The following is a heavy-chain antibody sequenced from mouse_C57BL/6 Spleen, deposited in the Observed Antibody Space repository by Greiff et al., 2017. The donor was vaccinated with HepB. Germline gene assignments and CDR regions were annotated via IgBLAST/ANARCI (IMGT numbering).Heavy chain of an antibody. CDR1: GYTFTSYW. CDR3: ARRGITTVVATGYFDY. Sequence: VQLQQPGAELVRPGTSVKLSCKASGYTFTSYWMHWVKQRPGQGLEWIGVIDPSDSYTNYNQKFKGKATLTVDTSSSTAYMQLSSLTSEDSAVYDCARRGITTVVATGYFDYWGQGTTLTVSS. V-gene: IGHV1-59*01. D-gene: IGHD1-1*01. CDR2: IDPSDSYT. J-gene: IGHJ2*01.